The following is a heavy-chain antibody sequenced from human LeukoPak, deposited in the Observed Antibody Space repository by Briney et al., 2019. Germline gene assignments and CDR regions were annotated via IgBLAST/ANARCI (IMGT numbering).Heavy chain of an antibody. D-gene: IGHD3-3*01. J-gene: IGHJ6*03. CDR1: GFTFSTYW. V-gene: IGHV3-7*03. Sequence: GGSLRLSCAASGFTFSTYWMSWVRQVPGKGLEWVANIHQDGIERYYVDSVKGRFTISRDNAKNSLYLQMNSLRAEDTAVYYCAKGSTYYDFWSGYYNRYYYIDAWGKGTTVTVSS. CDR3: AKGSTYYDFWSGYYNRYYYIDA. CDR2: IHQDGIER.